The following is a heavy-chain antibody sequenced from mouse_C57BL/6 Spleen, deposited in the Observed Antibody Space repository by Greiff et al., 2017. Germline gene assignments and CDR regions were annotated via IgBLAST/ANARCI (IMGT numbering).Heavy chain of an antibody. CDR3: ARLITSVAGGDYFGY. Sequence: QVQLQQSGPELVKPGASVKISCKASGYTFTDYYINWVKQRPGQGLEWIGWIFPGSGSTYYNEKFKGKATLTVDKSSSTAYMLLSSLTSEDSAVYFCARLITSVAGGDYFGYWGQGTTLTVSS. V-gene: IGHV1-75*01. CDR1: GYTFTDYY. CDR2: IFPGSGST. D-gene: IGHD1-1*01. J-gene: IGHJ2*01.